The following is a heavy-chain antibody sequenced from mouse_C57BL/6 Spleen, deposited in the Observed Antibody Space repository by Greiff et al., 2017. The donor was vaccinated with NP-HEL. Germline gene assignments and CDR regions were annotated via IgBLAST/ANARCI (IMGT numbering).Heavy chain of an antibody. J-gene: IGHJ4*01. Sequence: EVKLLESGAELVRPGASVKLSCTASGFNIKDDYMHWVKQRPEQGLEWIGWIDPENGDTEYASKFQGKATITADKSSNTAYLHLSSLTSEDTAVYYCTAQVTTVVATGAMDYWGQGTSVTVSS. CDR3: TAQVTTVVATGAMDY. CDR2: IDPENGDT. CDR1: GFNIKDDY. D-gene: IGHD1-1*01. V-gene: IGHV14-4*01.